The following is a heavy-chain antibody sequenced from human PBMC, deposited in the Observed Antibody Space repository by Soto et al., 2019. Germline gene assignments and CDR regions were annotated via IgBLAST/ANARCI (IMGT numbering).Heavy chain of an antibody. CDR3: ARAPLYGVLIGAFDI. Sequence: GASVKVSCKASGYTFASYDSNWVRQATGQGLEWMGWMNPNSGNTGYAQKFQGRVTMTRNTSISTAYMELSSLRSEDTAVYYCARAPLYGVLIGAFDIWGQGTMVTVS. V-gene: IGHV1-8*01. CDR1: GYTFASYD. CDR2: MNPNSGNT. J-gene: IGHJ3*02. D-gene: IGHD2-21*01.